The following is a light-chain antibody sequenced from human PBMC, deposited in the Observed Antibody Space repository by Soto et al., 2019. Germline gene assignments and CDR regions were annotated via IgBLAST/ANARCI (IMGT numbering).Light chain of an antibody. CDR3: QQLTDWPPQWT. J-gene: IGKJ1*01. CDR1: QSVSSN. CDR2: DAF. Sequence: EIVLIQSPATLSLSPGERATLSCRASQSVSSNLAWYQQNPGQAPRLLIYDAFNRATGIPARFSGSGSGTDFTLTISSLEPEDFAVYYCQQLTDWPPQWTFGQGTKV. V-gene: IGKV3-11*01.